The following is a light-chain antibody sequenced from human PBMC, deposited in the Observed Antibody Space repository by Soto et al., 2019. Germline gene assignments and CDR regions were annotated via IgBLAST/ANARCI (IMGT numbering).Light chain of an antibody. Sequence: GMRQSPATLSVSPGERATLSCRASQSISSDLVWYQQKAGQAPRLLIYDTSTRATGIPARFSGSGSGTEFTLTTSSLQSEDSAVYHCQEYNRWPLTFGGGTKVDIK. CDR2: DTS. V-gene: IGKV3-15*01. CDR3: QEYNRWPLT. CDR1: QSISSD. J-gene: IGKJ4*02.